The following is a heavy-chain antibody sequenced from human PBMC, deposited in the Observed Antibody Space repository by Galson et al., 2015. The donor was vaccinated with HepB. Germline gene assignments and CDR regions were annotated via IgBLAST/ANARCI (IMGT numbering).Heavy chain of an antibody. Sequence: SVKVSCKVSGYTLTELSMHWVRQAPGKGLEWMGGFDPEDGETIYAQKFQGRVTMTEDTSTDTAYMELSSLRSEDTAVYYCATVPFTVVAGPAFDYWGQGTLVTVSS. CDR2: FDPEDGET. D-gene: IGHD2-2*01. CDR1: GYTLTELS. J-gene: IGHJ4*02. CDR3: ATVPFTVVAGPAFDY. V-gene: IGHV1-24*01.